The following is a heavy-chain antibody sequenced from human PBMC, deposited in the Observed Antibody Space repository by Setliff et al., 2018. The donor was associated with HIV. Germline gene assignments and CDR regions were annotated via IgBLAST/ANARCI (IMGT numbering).Heavy chain of an antibody. D-gene: IGHD5-18*01. CDR1: GGSISSGSNY. CDR2: IYTSGST. CDR3: ARDGPRGYSYGPGGYFDY. J-gene: IGHJ4*02. Sequence: SETLSVTCTVSGGSISSGSNYWSWIRQPAGKGLEWIGRIYTSGSTNYNPSLKSRVTISVDTSKNQFSLKLSSVTAADTAVYYCARDGPRGYSYGPGGYFDYWGQGTLVTVSS. V-gene: IGHV4-61*02.